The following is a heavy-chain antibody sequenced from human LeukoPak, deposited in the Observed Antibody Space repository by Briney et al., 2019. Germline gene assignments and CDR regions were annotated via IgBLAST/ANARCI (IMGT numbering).Heavy chain of an antibody. J-gene: IGHJ3*01. CDR1: DYSIRNGYF. Sequence: MTSETLSLTCTVSDYSIRNGYFWGWIRQPPGKGLEWIGSIYESGSTHYNPSLKSPVTISVDTSKNQFSLRLNSVTAADTAVYYCARDGPSDSGAFDVWGPGTLVTVSS. CDR2: IYESGST. D-gene: IGHD3-22*01. V-gene: IGHV4-38-2*02. CDR3: ARDGPSDSGAFDV.